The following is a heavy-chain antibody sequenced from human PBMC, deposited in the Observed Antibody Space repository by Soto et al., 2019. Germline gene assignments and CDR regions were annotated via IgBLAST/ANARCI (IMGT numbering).Heavy chain of an antibody. CDR1: GFTFSNAW. V-gene: IGHV3-15*01. CDR3: ATDGGWMNYYYYGMDV. Sequence: GGPLRHSCEPPGFTFSNAWIIWLDQAPAKGREWVGRIKSKTDGETTDYAAPVKGRFTISRDDSKNTLYLKMNSLKTEDAAVYYCATDGGWMNYYYYGMDVWGQGTTVTVSS. D-gene: IGHD3-16*01. J-gene: IGHJ6*02. CDR2: IKSKTDGETT.